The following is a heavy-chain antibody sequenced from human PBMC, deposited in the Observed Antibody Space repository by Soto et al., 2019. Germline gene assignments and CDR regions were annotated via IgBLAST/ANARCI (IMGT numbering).Heavy chain of an antibody. J-gene: IGHJ5*02. CDR1: GFTFADYA. Sequence: GGSLRLSCAASGFTFADYAMHWVRQAPANGLEWVAGLSWNSGSIGYADSVKGRFTISRDNAKNSLYLQMNSLRAEDTALYYCAQATGDAAARAGPFGACGQGTRVAVAS. CDR2: LSWNSGSI. CDR3: AQATGDAAARAGPFGA. V-gene: IGHV3-9*01. D-gene: IGHD6-6*01.